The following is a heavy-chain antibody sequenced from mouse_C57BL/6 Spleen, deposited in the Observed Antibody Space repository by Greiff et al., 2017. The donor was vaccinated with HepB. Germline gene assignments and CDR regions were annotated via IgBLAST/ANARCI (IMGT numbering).Heavy chain of an antibody. D-gene: IGHD1-1*01. V-gene: IGHV1-80*01. CDR2: IYPGDGDT. Sequence: VKLQESGAELVKPGASVKISCKASGYAFSSYWMNWVKQRPGKGLEWIGQIYPGDGDTNYNGKFKGKATLTADKSSSTAYMQLSSLTSEDSAVYFCARDGSTSWFAYWGQGTLVTVSA. CDR1: GYAFSSYW. CDR3: ARDGSTSWFAY. J-gene: IGHJ3*01.